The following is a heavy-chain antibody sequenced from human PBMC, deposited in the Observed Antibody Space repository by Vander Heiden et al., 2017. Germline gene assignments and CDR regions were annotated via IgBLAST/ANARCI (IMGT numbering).Heavy chain of an antibody. CDR1: TSYG. Sequence: TSYGISWVRQAPGQGLEWMGWISAYNGNTNYAQKLQGRVTITTDTSTSTAYMELRSLRSDDTAVYYCASSRSGSYYYWGQGTLVTVSS. V-gene: IGHV1-18*01. J-gene: IGHJ4*02. D-gene: IGHD3-10*01. CDR3: ASSRSGSYYY. CDR2: ISAYNGNT.